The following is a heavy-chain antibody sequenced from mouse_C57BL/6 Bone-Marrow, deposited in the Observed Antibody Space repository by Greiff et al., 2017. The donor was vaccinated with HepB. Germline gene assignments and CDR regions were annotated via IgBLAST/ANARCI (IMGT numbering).Heavy chain of an antibody. D-gene: IGHD1-1*01. CDR2: INPYNGGT. CDR3: ARSPYYYGSSYYY. Sequence: EVKLQQSGPVLVKPGASVKMSCKASGYTFTDYYMNWVKQSHGKSLEWIGVINPYNGGTSYNQKFKGKATLTVDKSSSTAYMELNSLTSEDSAVYYCARSPYYYGSSYYYWGQGTTLTVSS. J-gene: IGHJ2*01. V-gene: IGHV1-19*01. CDR1: GYTFTDYY.